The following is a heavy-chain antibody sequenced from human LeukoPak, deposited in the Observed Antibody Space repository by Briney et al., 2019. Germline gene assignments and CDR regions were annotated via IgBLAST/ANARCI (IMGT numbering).Heavy chain of an antibody. CDR1: GGSISSYY. CDR2: MYYSGST. J-gene: IGHJ6*02. V-gene: IGHV4-59*01. Sequence: SETLSLTCTVSGGSISSYYWSWIRQPPGKGLEWIGFMYYSGSTNYNPSLKSRVTISVDTSKNQFSLRLSSVTAADTAVYYCARAGRYYYYGMDVWGQGTMVTVSS. D-gene: IGHD1-14*01. CDR3: ARAGRYYYYGMDV.